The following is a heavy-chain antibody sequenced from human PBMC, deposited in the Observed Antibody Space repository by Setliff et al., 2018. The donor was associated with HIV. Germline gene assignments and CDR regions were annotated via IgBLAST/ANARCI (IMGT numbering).Heavy chain of an antibody. V-gene: IGHV3-11*06. CDR2: ISSSSSYT. CDR1: GFTFSDYY. D-gene: IGHD2-8*01. Sequence: PGGSLRLSCAASGFTFSDYYMSWIRQAPGKGLEWVSYISSSSSYTYYADSVKGRFTISRDNAKNSLYLQMNSLRAEDTAVYYCASHPSVYGPPFDYWGQGTLVTVSS. CDR3: ASHPSVYGPPFDY. J-gene: IGHJ4*02.